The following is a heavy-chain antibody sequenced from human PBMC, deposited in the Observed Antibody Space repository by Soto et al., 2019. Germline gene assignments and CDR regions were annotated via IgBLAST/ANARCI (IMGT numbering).Heavy chain of an antibody. CDR2: IPYDGNNI. J-gene: IGHJ6*02. CDR3: AKDFAVDV. CDR1: GFTFSSYA. V-gene: IGHV3-30*18. Sequence: QVPLVQSGGGVVQPGRSLRLSCAASGFTFSSYAMHWVRQAPGKGLEWVAVIPYDGNNIYYADSVKGRFTISRDNSKNTLYLQMNSLRPEDTAVYYCAKDFAVDVWGQGTTVTVSS.